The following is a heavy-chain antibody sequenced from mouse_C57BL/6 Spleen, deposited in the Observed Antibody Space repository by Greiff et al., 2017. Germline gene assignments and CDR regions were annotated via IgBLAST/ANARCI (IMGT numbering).Heavy chain of an antibody. Sequence: EVKLQESVAELVRPGASVKLSCTASGFNIKNTYMHWVKQRPEQGLEWIGRIDPANGNTKYAPKFQGKAPITADTSSNTAYLQLSSLTSEDTAIYYCAQDGSSPYYAMDYWGQGTSVTVSS. D-gene: IGHD1-1*01. CDR1: GFNIKNTY. V-gene: IGHV14-3*01. J-gene: IGHJ4*01. CDR2: IDPANGNT. CDR3: AQDGSSPYYAMDY.